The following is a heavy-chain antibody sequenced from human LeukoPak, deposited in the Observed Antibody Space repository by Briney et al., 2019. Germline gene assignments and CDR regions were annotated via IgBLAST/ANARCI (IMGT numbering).Heavy chain of an antibody. J-gene: IGHJ4*02. Sequence: GGSLRLSCGVSGFTFSSYGMNWLRQAPGKGLEWVSFISSGSRSIYYADSVKGRFTISRDNAKNSLHLQMNSLRTEDTAVYYCARDNYDYGDYYFDYWGQGTLVTVSS. V-gene: IGHV3-21*01. CDR2: ISSGSRSI. CDR3: ARDNYDYGDYYFDY. D-gene: IGHD4-17*01. CDR1: GFTFSSYG.